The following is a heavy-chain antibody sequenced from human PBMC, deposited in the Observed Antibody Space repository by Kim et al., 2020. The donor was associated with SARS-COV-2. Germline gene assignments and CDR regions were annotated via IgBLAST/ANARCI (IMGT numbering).Heavy chain of an antibody. CDR1: GGSISSYY. V-gene: IGHV4-4*07. CDR2: IYTSGST. D-gene: IGHD3-3*01. J-gene: IGHJ5*02. Sequence: SETLSLTCTVSGGSISSYYWSWIRQPAGKGLEWIGRIYTSGSTNYNPSRKSRVTMSVDTSKNQFSLKLSSVTAADTAVYYCALDKYYDFWSGSPFYGAWGQGTLVSVSS. CDR3: ALDKYYDFWSGSPFYGA.